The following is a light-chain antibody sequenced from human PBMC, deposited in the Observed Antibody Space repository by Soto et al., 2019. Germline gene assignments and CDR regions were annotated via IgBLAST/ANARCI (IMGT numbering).Light chain of an antibody. J-gene: IGLJ2*01. CDR3: SSYTSSSTLVV. CDR2: DVS. CDR1: SSDVGGYNY. Sequence: QSVLTQPASVSGSPGQSITISCTGTSSDVGGYNYVSWYQQHPGKAPKLMIYDVSNRPSGVSNRFSGSKSGNTPSLPISGLQAEDEADYYCSSYTSSSTLVVFGGGTKLTVL. V-gene: IGLV2-14*01.